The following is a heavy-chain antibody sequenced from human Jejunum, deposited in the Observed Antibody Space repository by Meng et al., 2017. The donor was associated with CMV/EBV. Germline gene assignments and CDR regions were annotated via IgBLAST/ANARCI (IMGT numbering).Heavy chain of an antibody. CDR3: AREPYCSSTSCSRAFGP. V-gene: IGHV3-74*01. J-gene: IGHJ5*02. D-gene: IGHD2-2*01. CDR2: ISGDGSST. Sequence: TFSSSAMSWVRQTPKGLEWVSRISGDGSSTAYADSVEGRFTISRDNAENTLFLQMDSLGAEDTAVYYCAREPYCSSTSCSRAFGPWGRGTLVTVSS. CDR1: TFSSSA.